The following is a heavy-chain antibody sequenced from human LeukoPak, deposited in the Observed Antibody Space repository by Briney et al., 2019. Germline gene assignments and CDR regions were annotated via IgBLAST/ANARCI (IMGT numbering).Heavy chain of an antibody. V-gene: IGHV1-2*02. CDR3: ARGGFWSGFDDDNWLDP. CDR2: INPNSGGT. CDR1: GYTFTGYY. D-gene: IGHD3-3*01. Sequence: ASVKVSCKASGYTFTGYYMHWVRQAPGQGLEWMGWINPNSGGTNYAQKFQGRVTMTRDTSISTAYMELSRLRSDDTAVYYCARGGFWSGFDDDNWLDPWGQGTLVTVSS. J-gene: IGHJ5*02.